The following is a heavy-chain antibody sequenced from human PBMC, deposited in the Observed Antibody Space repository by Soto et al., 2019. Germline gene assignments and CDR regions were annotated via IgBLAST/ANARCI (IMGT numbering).Heavy chain of an antibody. CDR3: ARVEGFDY. V-gene: IGHV1-8*01. CDR2: MNPISGNT. CDR1: GYTFACYA. Sequence: ASVKVSCKASGYTFACYAMWWVRQATGQGLEWMGWMNPISGNTGHAQKFQGRVTMTRNTSISTAYMELSSLRSEDTAVYYCARVEGFDYWGQGTLVNVSS. J-gene: IGHJ4*02.